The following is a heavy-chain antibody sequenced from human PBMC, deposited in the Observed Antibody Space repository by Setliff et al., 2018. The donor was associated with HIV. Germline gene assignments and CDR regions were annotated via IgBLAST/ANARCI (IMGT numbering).Heavy chain of an antibody. CDR1: GGPMSGYY. CDR2: LYSSGTT. Sequence: SETLSLTCTVSGGPMSGYYWSWPRQSPVKGLEWIGYLYSSGTTNYNPSFKSRVSISLDTSRSQFSLMLSSVTAADTAIYYCAKYWRASGTYVFDIWGLGTMVTVSS. J-gene: IGHJ3*02. V-gene: IGHV4-4*08. CDR3: AKYWRASGTYVFDI. D-gene: IGHD2-15*01.